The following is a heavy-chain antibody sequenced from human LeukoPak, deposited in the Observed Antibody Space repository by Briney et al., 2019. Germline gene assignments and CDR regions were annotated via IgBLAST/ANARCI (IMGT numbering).Heavy chain of an antibody. CDR2: IYHSGST. D-gene: IGHD3-10*01. CDR1: GGSISSSSYY. J-gene: IGHJ6*03. CDR3: ASQGDRRIPPNLLYYYYYMDV. Sequence: SETLSLTCTVSGGSISSSSYYWGWIRQPPGKGLEWIGSIYHSGSTYYNPSLKSRVTISVDTSKNQFSLKLSSVTAADTAVYYCASQGDRRIPPNLLYYYYYMDVWGKGTTVTVSS. V-gene: IGHV4-39*01.